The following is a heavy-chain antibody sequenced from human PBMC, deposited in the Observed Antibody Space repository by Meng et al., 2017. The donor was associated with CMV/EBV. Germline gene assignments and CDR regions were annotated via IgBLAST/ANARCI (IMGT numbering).Heavy chain of an antibody. D-gene: IGHD3-9*01. Sequence: QVQLVPAGAEVKKAAASVKVSCNASGYNFTSYGISWVRQAPGKGLEWMGWISAYNGNTNYAQKLQGRVTMTPDTSTSTAYTELRSLRSDDTAVYYCATDILTHFDYWGQGTLVTVSS. CDR1: GYNFTSYG. CDR3: ATDILTHFDY. CDR2: ISAYNGNT. J-gene: IGHJ4*02. V-gene: IGHV1-18*01.